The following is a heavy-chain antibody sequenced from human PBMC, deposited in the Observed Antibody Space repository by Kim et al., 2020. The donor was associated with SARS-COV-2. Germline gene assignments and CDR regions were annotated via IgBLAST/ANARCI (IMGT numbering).Heavy chain of an antibody. J-gene: IGHJ6*02. CDR2: T. Sequence: TYYADTVKGRFTISRDNSKDALYLQLNGLRAKDTAEYYCAKDQTYYGMDVWGQGTTVTVSS. CDR3: AKDQTYYGMDV. V-gene: IGHV3-23*01.